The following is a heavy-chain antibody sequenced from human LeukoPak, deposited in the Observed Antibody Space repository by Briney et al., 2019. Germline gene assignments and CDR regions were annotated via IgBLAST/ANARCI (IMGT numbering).Heavy chain of an antibody. CDR1: GGTFSSYA. CDR2: IIPIFGTA. D-gene: IGHD5-12*01. V-gene: IGHV1-69*05. Sequence: SVKVSCKASGGTFSSYAISWVRQAPGQGLEWMGGIIPIFGTANYAQKLQGRVTMTTDTSTSTAYMELRSLRSDDTAVYYCARDIIRGYSGYDYDLGSGGSDYWGQGTLVTVSS. CDR3: ARDIIRGYSGYDYDLGSGGSDY. J-gene: IGHJ4*02.